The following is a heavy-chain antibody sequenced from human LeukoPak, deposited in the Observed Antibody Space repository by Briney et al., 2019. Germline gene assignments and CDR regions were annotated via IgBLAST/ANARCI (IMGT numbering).Heavy chain of an antibody. CDR2: IYYSGST. V-gene: IGHV4-30-4*01. CDR1: GGSISSGDYY. Sequence: SQTLSLTCTVSGGSISSGDYYWSWLRQPPGKGLEWIVYIYYSGSTYYNPSLKSRVTISLDTSKNQFSLKLSSVTAADTAVYYCARENRDPQNYYGSAYDYWGQGTLVTVSS. J-gene: IGHJ4*02. CDR3: ARENRDPQNYYGSAYDY. D-gene: IGHD3-10*01.